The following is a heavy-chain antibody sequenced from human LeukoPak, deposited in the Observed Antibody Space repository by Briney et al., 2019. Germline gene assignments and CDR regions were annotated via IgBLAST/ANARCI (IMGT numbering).Heavy chain of an antibody. CDR2: INPNSGGT. CDR3: ARSPDILTGEKFDY. CDR1: GYTSTGYY. D-gene: IGHD3-9*01. J-gene: IGHJ4*02. V-gene: IGHV1-2*02. Sequence: ASVKVSCKASGYTSTGYYMHWVRQAPGQGLEWMGWINPNSGGTNYAQKFEARVTMNRDTSISTAYMELSRLRFDDTAVYYCARSPDILTGEKFDYWGQGTLVTVSS.